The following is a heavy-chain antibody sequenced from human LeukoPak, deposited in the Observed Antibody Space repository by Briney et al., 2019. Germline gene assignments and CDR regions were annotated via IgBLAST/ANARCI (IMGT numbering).Heavy chain of an antibody. CDR2: ISYDGSNK. CDR1: GFTFSSYG. D-gene: IGHD1-26*01. CDR3: AKDQWELLPHYYYGMDV. V-gene: IGHV3-30*18. Sequence: GGSLRLSCAASGFTFSSYGMHWVRQAPGKGLEWVAVISYDGSNKYYADSVKGRFTISRDNSKNTLYLQMNSLRAEDTAVYYCAKDQWELLPHYYYGMDVWGQGTTVTVSS. J-gene: IGHJ6*02.